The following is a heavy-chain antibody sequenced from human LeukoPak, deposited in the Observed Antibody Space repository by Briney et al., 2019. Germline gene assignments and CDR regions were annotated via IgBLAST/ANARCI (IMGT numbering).Heavy chain of an antibody. CDR2: IYYSGST. J-gene: IGHJ4*02. CDR1: GDSISTYY. CDR3: ARSYGDYLNFDY. Sequence: TSETLSLTCSVSGDSISTYYGSWIRQPPGKGLEWIGYIYYSGSTNCNPSLKSRVTMSVYTSKNQFSLNLTSVTAADTAMYYCARSYGDYLNFDYWGQGILVTVSS. V-gene: IGHV4-59*01. D-gene: IGHD4-17*01.